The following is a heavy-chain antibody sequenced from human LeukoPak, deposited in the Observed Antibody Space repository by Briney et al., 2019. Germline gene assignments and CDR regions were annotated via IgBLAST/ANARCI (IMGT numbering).Heavy chain of an antibody. D-gene: IGHD6-13*01. Sequence: VASVKVSCKASGYTFTGYYMHWVRQAPGQGLERMGWINPNSGGTNYAQKFQGRVTMTRDTSISTAYMELSRLRSDDTAVYYCARGGVSSSWYSGFWGQGTLVTVSS. CDR2: INPNSGGT. V-gene: IGHV1-2*02. CDR1: GYTFTGYY. CDR3: ARGGVSSSWYSGF. J-gene: IGHJ4*02.